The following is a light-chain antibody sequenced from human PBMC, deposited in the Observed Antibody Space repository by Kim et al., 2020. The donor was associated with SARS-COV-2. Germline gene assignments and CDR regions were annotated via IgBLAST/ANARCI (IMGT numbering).Light chain of an antibody. Sequence: DIHMTQSPSTLSASVGDRVTITCRASQSISSWLAWYQQKPGKAPKLLIYAASSLQSGVPPRFSGSGSGTEFTLTISSLQPDDFATYYCQQYNSYPYTFAQGTKVEI. V-gene: IGKV1-5*01. CDR1: QSISSW. J-gene: IGKJ2*01. CDR3: QQYNSYPYT. CDR2: AAS.